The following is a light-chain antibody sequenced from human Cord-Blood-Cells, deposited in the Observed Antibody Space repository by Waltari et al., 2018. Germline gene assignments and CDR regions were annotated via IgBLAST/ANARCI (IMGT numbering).Light chain of an antibody. CDR3: QQYNSYWT. CDR1: QSISSW. J-gene: IGKJ1*01. V-gene: IGKV1-5*01. CDR2: DAS. Sequence: DIQMTQSPSTLSAYLGDRVTSTCRASQSISSWLAWYQQKPGKAPKLLIYDASSLESGVPSRFSGSGSGTEFTLTISSLQPDDFATYYCQQYNSYWTFGQGTKVEIK.